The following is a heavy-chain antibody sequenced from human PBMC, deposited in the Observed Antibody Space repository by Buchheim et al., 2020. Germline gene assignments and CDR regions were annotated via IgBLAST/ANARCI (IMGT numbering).Heavy chain of an antibody. V-gene: IGHV3-23*01. D-gene: IGHD3-22*01. Sequence: EVQLLESGGGLVQPGGSLRLSCAASGFTFSNYAMTWVRQAPGKGLEWVSTVSGSGGSTYYTDSVKGRFTISRDNSKNTMYLQMNSLRAEDSAVYYCAKPYYYDSSGYRALGQGIL. J-gene: IGHJ5*02. CDR1: GFTFSNYA. CDR2: VSGSGGST. CDR3: AKPYYYDSSGYRA.